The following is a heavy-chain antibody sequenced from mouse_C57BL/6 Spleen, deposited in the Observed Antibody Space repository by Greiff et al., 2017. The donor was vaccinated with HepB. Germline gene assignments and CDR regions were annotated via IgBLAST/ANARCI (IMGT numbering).Heavy chain of an antibody. D-gene: IGHD1-1*01. CDR1: GYTFTTYP. CDR3: ARANYYGSSYWYFDV. J-gene: IGHJ1*03. V-gene: IGHV1-47*01. Sequence: QVHVKQSGAELVKPGASVKMSCKASGYTFTTYPIEWMKQNHGKSLEWIGNFHPYNDDTKYNEKFKGKATLTVEKSSSTVYLELSRLTSDDSAVYYCARANYYGSSYWYFDVWGTGTTVTVSS. CDR2: FHPYNDDT.